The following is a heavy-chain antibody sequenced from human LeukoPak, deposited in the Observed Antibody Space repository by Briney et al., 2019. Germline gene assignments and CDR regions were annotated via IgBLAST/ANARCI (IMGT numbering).Heavy chain of an antibody. Sequence: SETLSLTCAVSGGSISSSNWWRWVRPPPGKGLEWSGIIYHSGSTNYNPSLKSRVTISVDKSKNQFSRKLSSLTAPDTTVYYCARGSGYLDYWGQGTPLTVPS. V-gene: IGHV4-4*02. J-gene: IGHJ4*02. CDR2: IYHSGST. CDR1: GGSISSSNW. D-gene: IGHD3-22*01. CDR3: ARGSGYLDY.